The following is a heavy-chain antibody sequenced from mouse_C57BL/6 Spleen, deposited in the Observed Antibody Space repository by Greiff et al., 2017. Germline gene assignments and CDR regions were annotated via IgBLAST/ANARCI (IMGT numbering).Heavy chain of an antibody. V-gene: IGHV5-6*01. Sequence: EVQLVESGGDLVKPGGSLKLSCAASGFTFSCYGMSWVRQTPDKRLEWVATISSGGSYTYYPDSVKGRFTISRDNAKNTLYLQMSSLKSEDTAMYYCARHGNYAYWGQGTLVSVSA. CDR1: GFTFSCYG. J-gene: IGHJ3*01. CDR3: ARHGNYAY. CDR2: ISSGGSYT. D-gene: IGHD2-1*01.